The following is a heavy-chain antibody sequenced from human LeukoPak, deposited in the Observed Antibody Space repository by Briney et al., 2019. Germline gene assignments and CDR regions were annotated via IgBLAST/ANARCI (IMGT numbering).Heavy chain of an antibody. J-gene: IGHJ4*02. CDR2: INPSGGST. Sequence: ASVKVSCKASGYTFTSYYMHWVRQAPGQGLEWMGIINPSGGSTSYAQKFQGRVTITADKSTSTACMELSSLRSEDTAVYYCARASSSGRPKDFDYWGQGTLVTVSS. CDR1: GYTFTSYY. V-gene: IGHV1-46*01. D-gene: IGHD6-19*01. CDR3: ARASSSGRPKDFDY.